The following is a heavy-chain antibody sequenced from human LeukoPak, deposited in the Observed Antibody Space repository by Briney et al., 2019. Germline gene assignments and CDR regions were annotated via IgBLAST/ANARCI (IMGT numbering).Heavy chain of an antibody. CDR1: GLTFSSYG. CDR2: IRSDGSKE. V-gene: IGHV3-30*02. CDR3: AKEASLFDV. J-gene: IGHJ3*01. Sequence: PGGSLRLSCSASGLTFSSYGMHWVRQAPGKGLEWVAYIRSDGSKEYHADSVRGRFIISRDNSKKILYLQMNSLRAEDTAMYYCAKEASLFDVWGQGAMVTVSS.